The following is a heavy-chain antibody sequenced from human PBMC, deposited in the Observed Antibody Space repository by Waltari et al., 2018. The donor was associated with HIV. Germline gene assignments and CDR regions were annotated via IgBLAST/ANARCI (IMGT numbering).Heavy chain of an antibody. J-gene: IGHJ5*02. Sequence: QEQLLQSGPRLVRPSQTLSLSCNVSGVSLTSASHYWSWIRFRPQKGLELIGYIHHACYTSSNSSLSFRVTLSIDTPKNEFSLILTSMTPADSGLYYCARGGRDGSGDYHHFDQWGQGTPVTVS. CDR3: ARGGRDGSGDYHHFDQ. CDR1: GVSLTSASHY. D-gene: IGHD4-17*01. CDR2: IHHACYT. V-gene: IGHV4-30-4*01.